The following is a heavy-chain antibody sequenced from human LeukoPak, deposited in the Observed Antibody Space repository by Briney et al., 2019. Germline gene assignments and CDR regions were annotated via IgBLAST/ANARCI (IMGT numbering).Heavy chain of an antibody. D-gene: IGHD3-10*01. Sequence: PGGSLRLSCAVSGFTFSSYDMHWVRQATGKRLEWVSGIGTAGDTYYSGSVKGRFTISRENAKNSLYLQMNSLRAGDTAVYYCARAMVRGVIIGAYDIWGQGTMVTVSS. V-gene: IGHV3-13*01. CDR1: GFTFSSYD. CDR2: IGTAGDT. J-gene: IGHJ3*02. CDR3: ARAMVRGVIIGAYDI.